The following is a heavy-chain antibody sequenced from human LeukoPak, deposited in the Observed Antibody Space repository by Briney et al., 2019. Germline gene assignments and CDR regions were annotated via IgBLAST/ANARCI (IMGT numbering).Heavy chain of an antibody. CDR3: AKVKWKLIGYFDY. CDR1: GFTFTSYA. V-gene: IGHV3-23*01. Sequence: GESLRLSCAASGFTFTSYAMSWVCQAPGKGLEWVSVLTGDGNTYYADSVKGRFTNSRDDSKNTLFLQMNSLRAEDTAVYFCAKVKWKLIGYFDYWGQGTLVTVSS. J-gene: IGHJ4*02. D-gene: IGHD1-20*01. CDR2: LTGDGNT.